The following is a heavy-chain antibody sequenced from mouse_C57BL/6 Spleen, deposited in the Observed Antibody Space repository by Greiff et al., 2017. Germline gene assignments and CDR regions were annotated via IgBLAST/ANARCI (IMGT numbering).Heavy chain of an antibody. Sequence: VQLQQPGAELAKPGASVKLSCKASGYTFTSYWMHWVKQRPGQGLEWIGYINPSSGYTKYNQKFKDKATLTADKSSSTAYMQLSSLTYEISAVYYCAMLSVVAPGFAYWGQGTLVTVSA. J-gene: IGHJ3*01. CDR1: GYTFTSYW. CDR2: INPSSGYT. D-gene: IGHD1-1*01. CDR3: AMLSVVAPGFAY. V-gene: IGHV1-7*01.